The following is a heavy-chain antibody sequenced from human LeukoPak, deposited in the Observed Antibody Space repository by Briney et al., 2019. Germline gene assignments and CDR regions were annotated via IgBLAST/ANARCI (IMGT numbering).Heavy chain of an antibody. CDR3: ARAPGSISI. CDR1: VYIFTGYY. CDR2: INPHSGGT. J-gene: IGHJ4*02. D-gene: IGHD3-3*02. Sequence: ASVKVSCKASVYIFTGYYIHWVRQAPEQGLEWMGWINPHSGGTNYAQNFQGRVTMTRDTSITTSYMELARLTSDDTAVYYCARAPGSISIWGQGTLVTVSS. V-gene: IGHV1-2*02.